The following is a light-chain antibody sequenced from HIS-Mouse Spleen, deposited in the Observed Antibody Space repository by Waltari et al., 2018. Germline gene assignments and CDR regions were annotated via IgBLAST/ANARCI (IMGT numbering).Light chain of an antibody. CDR1: QSLVHSDGNTS. V-gene: IGKV2-30*02. J-gene: IGKJ2*01. CDR3: MQGTHWMYT. Sequence: DVVMTQSPLSLPVTLGQPASISCRSSQSLVHSDGNTSLNWFQQRPGQSPRRLIYKVSNRDSGVPDRFSGSGSGTDFTLKISRVEAEDVGVYYCMQGTHWMYTFGQGTKLEIK. CDR2: KVS.